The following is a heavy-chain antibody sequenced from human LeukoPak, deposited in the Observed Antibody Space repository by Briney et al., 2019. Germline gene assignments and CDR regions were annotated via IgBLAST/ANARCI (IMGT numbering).Heavy chain of an antibody. CDR1: GFTFSDYY. Sequence: GGSLRLSCAASGFTFSDYYMSWIRQAPGKGLEWVSYISSSGSTIYCADSVKGRFTISRDNAKNSLYLQMNSLRAEDTAVYYCATTKQQLVLGYFQHWGQGTLVTVSS. CDR3: ATTKQQLVLGYFQH. V-gene: IGHV3-11*01. J-gene: IGHJ1*01. CDR2: ISSSGSTI. D-gene: IGHD6-13*01.